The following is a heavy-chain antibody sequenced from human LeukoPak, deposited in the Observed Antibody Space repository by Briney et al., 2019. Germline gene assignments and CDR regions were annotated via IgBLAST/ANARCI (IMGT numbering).Heavy chain of an antibody. J-gene: IGHJ4*02. Sequence: SETLSLTCAVYGGSFSGYYWSWIRQPPGKGLEWIGEINHSGSTNYNPSLKSRVTISVDTSKNQFSLKLSSVTAADTAVYFCARGRQWLAESDYWGQGTLVTVSS. CDR1: GGSFSGYY. CDR3: ARGRQWLAESDY. V-gene: IGHV4-34*01. CDR2: INHSGST. D-gene: IGHD6-19*01.